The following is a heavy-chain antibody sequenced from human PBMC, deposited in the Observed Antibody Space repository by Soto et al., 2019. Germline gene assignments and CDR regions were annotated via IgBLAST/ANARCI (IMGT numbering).Heavy chain of an antibody. CDR2: ISAYNGNT. CDR1: GYTFTSYA. J-gene: IGHJ4*02. D-gene: IGHD6-19*01. CDR3: ARDFSAVAVSAYFDY. V-gene: IGHV1-18*01. Sequence: GASVKVSCKASGYTFTSYAISWVRQAPGQGLEWMGWISAYNGNTNYAQKLQGRVTMTTDTSTSTAYMELRSLRSDDTAVYYCARDFSAVAVSAYFDYWGQGTLVTVSS.